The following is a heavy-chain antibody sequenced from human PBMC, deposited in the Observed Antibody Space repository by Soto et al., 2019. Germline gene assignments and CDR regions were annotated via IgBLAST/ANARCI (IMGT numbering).Heavy chain of an antibody. Sequence: PSETLSLTCTVSGGSISSGDYYWSWIRQPPGKGLEWIGYIYYSGSTYYNPSLKSRVTISVDTSKNQFSLKLSSVTAADTAVYYCARGVVLVPAANYYYYYGMDVWGQGTTVTVS. CDR1: GGSISSGDYY. J-gene: IGHJ6*02. V-gene: IGHV4-30-4*01. CDR3: ARGVVLVPAANYYYYYGMDV. D-gene: IGHD2-2*01. CDR2: IYYSGST.